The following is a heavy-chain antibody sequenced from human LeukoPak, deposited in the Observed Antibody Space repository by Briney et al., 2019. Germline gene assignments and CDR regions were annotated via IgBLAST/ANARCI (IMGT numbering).Heavy chain of an antibody. CDR3: AREENDFWSGYYSTFFDY. CDR2: ISSSSSYI. CDR1: GFTFSSYA. V-gene: IGHV3-21*01. J-gene: IGHJ4*02. Sequence: GGSLRLSCAASGFTFSSYAMSWVRQAPGKGLEWVSAISSSSSYIYYADSVKGRFTISRDNAKNSLYLQMNSLRAEDTAVYYCAREENDFWSGYYSTFFDYWGQGTLVTVSS. D-gene: IGHD3-3*01.